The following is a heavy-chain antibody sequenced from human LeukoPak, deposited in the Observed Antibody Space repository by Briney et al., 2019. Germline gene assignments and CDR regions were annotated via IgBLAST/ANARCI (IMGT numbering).Heavy chain of an antibody. CDR2: MNPNSANA. Sequence: ASVKVSCKASGCTFTGYYMHWVRQATGQGLEWMGWMNPNSANADYAQKFQGRVTITRNTSISTAYMELSSLRFEDTAVYYCARRRVGTHFDYWGQGTLVTVSS. V-gene: IGHV1-8*03. D-gene: IGHD1-14*01. CDR3: ARRRVGTHFDY. J-gene: IGHJ4*02. CDR1: GCTFTGYY.